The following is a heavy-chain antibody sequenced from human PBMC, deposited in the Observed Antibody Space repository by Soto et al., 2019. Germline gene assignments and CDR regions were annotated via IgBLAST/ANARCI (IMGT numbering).Heavy chain of an antibody. V-gene: IGHV3-23*01. Sequence: GGSLRLSCAASGFTFSSYAMSWVRQAPGKGLEWVSAISGSGGSTYYADSVKGRFTISRDNSKNTLYLQMNSLRAEDTAVYYCAKARGVVTLSDAFDTWGQGTMVTVSS. J-gene: IGHJ3*02. D-gene: IGHD2-21*02. CDR1: GFTFSSYA. CDR3: AKARGVVTLSDAFDT. CDR2: ISGSGGST.